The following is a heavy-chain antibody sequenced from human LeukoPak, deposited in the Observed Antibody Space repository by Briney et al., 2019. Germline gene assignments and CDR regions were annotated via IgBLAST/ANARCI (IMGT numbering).Heavy chain of an antibody. CDR1: GSTFSSYA. J-gene: IGHJ4*02. V-gene: IGHV3-30-3*01. Sequence: PGRSLRLSCAASGSTFSSYAMHWVRQAPGKGLEWVAVISYDGSNKYYADSVKGRFTISRDNSKNTLYLQMSSLRAEDTAVYYCARGKAGRTEFDYWGQGTLVTVSS. CDR3: ARGKAGRTEFDY. D-gene: IGHD2-8*02. CDR2: ISYDGSNK.